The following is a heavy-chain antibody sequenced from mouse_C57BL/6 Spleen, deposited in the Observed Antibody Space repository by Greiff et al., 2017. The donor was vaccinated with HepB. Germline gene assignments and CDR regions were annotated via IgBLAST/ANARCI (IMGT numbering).Heavy chain of an antibody. V-gene: IGHV1-15*01. J-gene: IGHJ2*01. CDR3: TRSSPHYFDY. D-gene: IGHD1-1*01. CDR1: CYTFTDYE. Sequence: QVQLKQSGAELVRPGASVTLSCKASCYTFTDYEMHWVKQTPVHGLEWIGAIDPETGGTAYNQKFKGKAILTADKSSSTAYMELRSLTSEDSAVYYCTRSSPHYFDYWGQGTTLTVSS. CDR2: IDPETGGT.